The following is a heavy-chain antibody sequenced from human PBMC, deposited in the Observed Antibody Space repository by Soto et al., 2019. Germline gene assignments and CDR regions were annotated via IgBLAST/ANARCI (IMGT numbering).Heavy chain of an antibody. CDR2: ISWDDDK. J-gene: IGHJ5*02. V-gene: IGHV2-5*02. CDR3: AHRRVWRSDWYDWFDT. Sequence: SGPTLVNPTPTLTLTCTFSGFSLTTVGVRVGWIRQPPGMALEWLAIISWDDDKHYSPSLSNRLTITKDSSKNQVVLIMTNMESVETGTYYCAHRRVWRSDWYDWFDTWGQGMLVTVSS. CDR1: GFSLTTVGVR. D-gene: IGHD6-19*01.